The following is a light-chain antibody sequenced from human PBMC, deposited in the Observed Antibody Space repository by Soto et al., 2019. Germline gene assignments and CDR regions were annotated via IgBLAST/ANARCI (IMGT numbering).Light chain of an antibody. V-gene: IGLV2-23*01. CDR3: CSYAGSSTYV. CDR2: EGS. J-gene: IGLJ1*01. Sequence: QSVLTQPASVSGSPGQSITISCTGTSSDVGSYNLVSWYQQHPGKAPKLMIYEGSKRPSGVSNRFSGSKSGNTASLTISGLQAEDEADYYCCSYAGSSTYVFGTRTEVTVL. CDR1: SSDVGSYNL.